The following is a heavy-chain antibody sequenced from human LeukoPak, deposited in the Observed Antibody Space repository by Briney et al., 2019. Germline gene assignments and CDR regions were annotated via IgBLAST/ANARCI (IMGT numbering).Heavy chain of an antibody. CDR1: GGSIRSYY. V-gene: IGHV4-59*01. D-gene: IGHD6-13*01. J-gene: IGHJ3*02. Sequence: SETLSLTCTVSGGSIRSYYWSWIRQPPGKGLEWIEYIYYSGSTNYNPSLKSRVSISVDTSKKQLSLKLSSVTAADTAVYYCARVVPKQQLVDAFDIWGQGTMVTVSS. CDR2: IYYSGST. CDR3: ARVVPKQQLVDAFDI.